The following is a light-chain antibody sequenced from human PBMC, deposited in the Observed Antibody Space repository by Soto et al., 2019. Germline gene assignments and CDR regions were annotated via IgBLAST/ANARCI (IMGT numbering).Light chain of an antibody. CDR2: GAS. CDR3: QQYNSWPLT. J-gene: IGKJ1*01. V-gene: IGKV3-15*01. Sequence: IGMTQSPATVSVSPEVRATLSCRASRTVHSNVAWYQHKPGQAPRLLIYGASCRATGMPGRFSGSGCGTEFTLTISSVQSEDFVGYYCQQYNSWPLTLGQGTKV. CDR1: RTVHSN.